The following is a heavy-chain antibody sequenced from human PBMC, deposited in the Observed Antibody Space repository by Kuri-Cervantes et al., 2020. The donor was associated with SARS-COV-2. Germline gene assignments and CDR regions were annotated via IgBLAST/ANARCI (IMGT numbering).Heavy chain of an antibody. V-gene: IGHV3-13*01. J-gene: IGHJ2*01. CDR1: GFTLSACD. CDR3: VREAPGSASGITSFDL. CDR2: IATSGDT. Sequence: GGSLRLSCAASGFTLSACDTHWVRQVTGKGLEWVSTIATSGDTYYLNSVKGRFTISRESARNSLYLQMDSLRVEDTAVYYCVREAPGSASGITSFDLWGRGTLVTVSS. D-gene: IGHD3-10*01.